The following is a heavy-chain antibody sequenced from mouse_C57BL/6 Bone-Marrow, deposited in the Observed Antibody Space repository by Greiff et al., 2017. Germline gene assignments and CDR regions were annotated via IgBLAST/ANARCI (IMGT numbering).Heavy chain of an antibody. CDR1: GYTFTSYG. D-gene: IGHD2-4*01. V-gene: IGHV1-81*01. CDR2: IYPRSGNT. J-gene: IGHJ2*01. CDR3: ARRLTMITSDY. Sequence: QVQLQQSGAELARPGASVKLSCKASGYTFTSYGISWVKQRTGQGLEWIGEIYPRSGNTYYNEKFKGRATLTADKSSSTAYMELRSLTSEDSAVYFCARRLTMITSDYWGQGTTLTVSS.